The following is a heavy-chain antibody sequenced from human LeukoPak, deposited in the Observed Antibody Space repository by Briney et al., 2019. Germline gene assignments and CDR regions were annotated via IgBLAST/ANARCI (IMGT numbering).Heavy chain of an antibody. J-gene: IGHJ4*02. CDR3: ATYRQVLLPFES. CDR2: ISWDGGST. D-gene: IGHD2-8*02. V-gene: IGHV3-43*01. CDR1: GFTFDDYT. Sequence: GGSLRLSCAASGFTFDDYTMHWVRQAPGKGLEWVSLISWDGGSTYYADSVKGRFTISRDNSKNSLYLQMNSLRAEDTAIYYCATYRQVLLPFESWGQGTLVTVSS.